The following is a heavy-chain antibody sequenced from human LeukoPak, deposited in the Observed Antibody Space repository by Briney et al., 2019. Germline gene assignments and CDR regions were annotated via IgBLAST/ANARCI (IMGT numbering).Heavy chain of an antibody. V-gene: IGHV3-30-3*01. CDR1: GFTFSICA. CDR2: IPYEGGNK. J-gene: IGHJ6*02. Sequence: GGSLRLSCAASGFTFSICAMHWVRQAPGKGLEWGAVIPYEGGNKYYTDSVKGRFTISRDNSTNTLYLKMNSLKAEDTAVYCCARGFEYVSSYYYYYGMDVWGQGTTVTVSS. D-gene: IGHD6-6*01. CDR3: ARGFEYVSSYYYYYGMDV.